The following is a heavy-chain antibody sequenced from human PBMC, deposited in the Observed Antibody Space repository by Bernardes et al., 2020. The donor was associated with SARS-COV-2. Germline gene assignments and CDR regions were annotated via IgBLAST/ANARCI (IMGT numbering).Heavy chain of an antibody. V-gene: IGHV4-34*01. D-gene: IGHD2-15*01. CDR3: ARGSRDLRWGMDV. CDR2: INHSGST. J-gene: IGHJ6*02. Sequence: SETLSLTCAVYGGSFSGYYWSWIRQPPGKGLEWIAEINHSGSTNYNPSLTSRVTTSVDTSKTQFSLKLSSVTAADTAVYYCARGSRDLRWGMDVWGQGTTVTVSS. CDR1: GGSFSGYY.